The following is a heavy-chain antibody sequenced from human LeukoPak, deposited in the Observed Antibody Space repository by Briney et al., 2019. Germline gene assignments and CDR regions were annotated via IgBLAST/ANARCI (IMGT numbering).Heavy chain of an antibody. V-gene: IGHV4-4*07. CDR3: ARGYSYGYRFDL. CDR1: GGSISSYY. CDR2: IYTSGST. J-gene: IGHJ2*01. Sequence: SETLSLTCTVSGGSISSYYRSWIRQPAGKGLEWIGRIYTSGSTNYNPSLKSRVTMSVDTSKNQFSLRLSSVTAADRAVYYCARGYSYGYRFDLWGRGTLVTVSS. D-gene: IGHD5-18*01.